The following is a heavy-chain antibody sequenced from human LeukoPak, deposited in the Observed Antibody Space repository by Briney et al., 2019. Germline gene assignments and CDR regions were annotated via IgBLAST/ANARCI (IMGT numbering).Heavy chain of an antibody. Sequence: AASVKVSCKASGYTFTSYGISWVRQAPGQGLEWMGWISAYNGNTNYAQKLQGRVTMTTDTSTSTAYMELRSLRSDDTAVYYCARDAYCSSTSCFYYYYYMDVWGKGTTVTVSS. CDR3: ARDAYCSSTSCFYYYYYMDV. D-gene: IGHD2-2*01. V-gene: IGHV1-18*01. CDR1: GYTFTSYG. J-gene: IGHJ6*03. CDR2: ISAYNGNT.